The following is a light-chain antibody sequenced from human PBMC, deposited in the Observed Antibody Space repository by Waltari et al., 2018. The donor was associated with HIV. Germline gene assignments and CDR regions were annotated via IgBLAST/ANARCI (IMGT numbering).Light chain of an antibody. J-gene: IGLJ3*02. CDR2: LDDSGRF. Sequence: QPVLTQSSSASASLGSSVKLTCTLDRVHSNYIVTWHRQQPGKAPRYLMKLDDSGRFSRGIAVPDRFSGSSSAADRDLTIPNLQSDDEADYDCETCDTNTEVFGGGTKLTVL. CDR1: RVHSNYI. V-gene: IGLV4-60*03. CDR3: ETCDTNTEV.